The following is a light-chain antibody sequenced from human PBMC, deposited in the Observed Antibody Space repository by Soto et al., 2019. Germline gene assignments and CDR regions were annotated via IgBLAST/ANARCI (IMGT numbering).Light chain of an antibody. Sequence: DIQMTQSPSSLSASVGDRVTITCRASQGISNYLTWYQQKPGKVPKLLIYAASTLQSGGPSRFSGRGSGTDFTITISSRQPEDVATYYCQKYNSAPYTFGQGTKLEIK. CDR3: QKYNSAPYT. V-gene: IGKV1-27*01. J-gene: IGKJ2*01. CDR2: AAS. CDR1: QGISNY.